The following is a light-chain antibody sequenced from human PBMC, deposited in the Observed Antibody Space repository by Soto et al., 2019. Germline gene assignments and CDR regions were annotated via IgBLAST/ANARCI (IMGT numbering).Light chain of an antibody. V-gene: IGKV1-9*01. CDR1: QGISNT. Sequence: DIQLTQSPSLLSASVGDRVTITCRASQGISNTVTWYQQKPGRAPKLLIYAASTLQGGVPSRFSGSGSGTEFTLTISSLQPEDFATYYCQQLYSYPRTFGGGTKVEMK. J-gene: IGKJ4*01. CDR2: AAS. CDR3: QQLYSYPRT.